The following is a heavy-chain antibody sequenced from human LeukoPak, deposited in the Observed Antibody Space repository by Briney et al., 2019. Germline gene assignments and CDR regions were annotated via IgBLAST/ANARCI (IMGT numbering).Heavy chain of an antibody. V-gene: IGHV3-66*02. J-gene: IGHJ4*02. CDR3: ARVDRIVGVTRYFDY. Sequence: GGSLRLSCAAAGFIVSSKYMSWVRQAPGKGLEWVSVIYSGGSTYYADSVKGRFTISRDNSKNVLYLQMNSLRGEGSAVYYCARVDRIVGVTRYFDYWGQGSLVTVSS. CDR2: IYSGGST. D-gene: IGHD1-26*01. CDR1: GFIVSSKY.